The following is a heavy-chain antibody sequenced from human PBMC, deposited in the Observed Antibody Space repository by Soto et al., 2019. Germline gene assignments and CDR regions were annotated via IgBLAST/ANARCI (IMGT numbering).Heavy chain of an antibody. D-gene: IGHD3-16*01. J-gene: IGHJ6*02. V-gene: IGHV3-30*19. CDR1: GFTFSSYG. CDR3: AREAPLGGDYYYYYGMDV. Sequence: RLSCAASGFTFSSYGMHWVRQAPGKGLEWVAVIWYDGSNKYYADSVKGRFTISRDNSKNTLYLQMNSLRAEDTAVYYCAREAPLGGDYYYYYGMDVWGQGTTVTVSS. CDR2: IWYDGSNK.